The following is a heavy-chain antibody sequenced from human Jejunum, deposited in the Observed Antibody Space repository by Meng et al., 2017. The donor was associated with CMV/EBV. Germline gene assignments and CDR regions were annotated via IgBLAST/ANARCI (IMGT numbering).Heavy chain of an antibody. Sequence: TFSCKTSGYDFSDSGFSWVRQAPGQGLEWIGWVSSYTDNTKYAPKFQGRVTMTADASTTTAHLELRSLRSDDTAVYYCARKQWEPDYWGQGTLVTVSS. V-gene: IGHV1-18*01. D-gene: IGHD1-26*01. CDR2: VSSYTDNT. CDR3: ARKQWEPDY. J-gene: IGHJ4*02. CDR1: GYDFSDSG.